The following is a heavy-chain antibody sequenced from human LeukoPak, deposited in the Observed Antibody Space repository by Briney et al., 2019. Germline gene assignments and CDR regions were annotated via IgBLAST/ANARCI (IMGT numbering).Heavy chain of an antibody. J-gene: IGHJ3*02. CDR2: INHSGST. CDR3: ARDNHQAAYYDFWSGYYTSDAFDI. D-gene: IGHD3-3*01. CDR1: GGSFSGYY. V-gene: IGHV4-34*01. Sequence: PSETLSLTCAVYGGSFSGYYWSWIRQPPGKGLEWIGEINHSGSTNYNPSLKSRVTISVDTSKNQFSLKLSSVTAADTAVYYCARDNHQAAYYDFWSGYYTSDAFDIWGQGTMVTVSS.